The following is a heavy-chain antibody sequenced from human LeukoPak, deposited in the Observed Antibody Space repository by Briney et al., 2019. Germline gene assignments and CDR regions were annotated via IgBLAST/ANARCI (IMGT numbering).Heavy chain of an antibody. Sequence: PGRSLRLSCAASGFTFSSYAMHWVRQAPGKGLEWVAVISYDGSNKYYADSVKGRFTISRDNSKNTPYLQMNSLRAEDTAVYYCASEAFVLMVYAMYVYWGQGTLVTVSS. CDR3: ASEAFVLMVYAMYVY. CDR2: ISYDGSNK. CDR1: GFTFSSYA. D-gene: IGHD2-8*01. V-gene: IGHV3-30-3*01. J-gene: IGHJ4*02.